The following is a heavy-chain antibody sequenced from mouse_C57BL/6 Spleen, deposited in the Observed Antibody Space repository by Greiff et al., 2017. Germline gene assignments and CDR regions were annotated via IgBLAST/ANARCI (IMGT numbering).Heavy chain of an antibody. CDR3: ARSQDSNGAMDY. CDR2: ISSGSSTI. CDR1: GFTFSDYG. D-gene: IGHD2-5*01. J-gene: IGHJ4*01. Sequence: EVQLMESGGGLVKPGGSLKLSCAASGFTFSDYGMHWVRQAPEKGLEWVAYISSGSSTIYYADTVKGRFTISRDNAKNTLFLQMTSLRSEDTAMYYCARSQDSNGAMDYWGQGTSVTVSS. V-gene: IGHV5-17*01.